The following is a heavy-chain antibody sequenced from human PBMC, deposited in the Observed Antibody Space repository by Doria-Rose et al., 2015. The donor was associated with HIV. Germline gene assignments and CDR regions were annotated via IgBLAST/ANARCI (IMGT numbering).Heavy chain of an antibody. V-gene: IGHV4-61*02. D-gene: IGHD1-26*01. J-gene: IGHJ1*01. CDR1: GGSISSGSYY. Sequence: QVQLQESGPGLAKPSQTLSLTCTVSGGSISSGSYYWGWIRQPAGKGLEWIGHIYTSGSTNYNPPPKSRVTISVDTSKNQFSLKLRSVTAADTAVYYCARVGFTGSAEYFQHWGQGTLVTISS. CDR3: ARVGFTGSAEYFQH. CDR2: IYTSGST.